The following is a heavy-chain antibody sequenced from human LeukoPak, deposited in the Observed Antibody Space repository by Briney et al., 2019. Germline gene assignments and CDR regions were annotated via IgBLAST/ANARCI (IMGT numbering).Heavy chain of an antibody. CDR3: AKDFAVVTPY. D-gene: IGHD2-21*02. CDR1: GFIFSNYA. V-gene: IGHV3-23*01. Sequence: GGSLRLSCAASGFIFSNYAMIWVRQAPGQGLEWVSAIRGSGDGTYYADSVKGRFTISRDNSKNTLYLQMNSLRADDTALYYCAKDFAVVTPYWGQGTLVTVSS. CDR2: IRGSGDGT. J-gene: IGHJ4*02.